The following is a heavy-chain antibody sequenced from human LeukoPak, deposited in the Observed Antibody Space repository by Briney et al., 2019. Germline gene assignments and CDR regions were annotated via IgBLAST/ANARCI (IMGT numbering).Heavy chain of an antibody. CDR3: ARDRGGGYYLYYYYMDV. V-gene: IGHV3-30-3*01. Sequence: GGSLRLSCAASGFTFSSYAMHWVRQAPGKGLEWVAVISYDGSNKYYADSVKGRFTISRDNSKNTLYLQMNSLRAEDTAVYYCARDRGGGYYLYYYYMDVWGKGTTVTVSS. J-gene: IGHJ6*03. D-gene: IGHD3-3*01. CDR1: GFTFSSYA. CDR2: ISYDGSNK.